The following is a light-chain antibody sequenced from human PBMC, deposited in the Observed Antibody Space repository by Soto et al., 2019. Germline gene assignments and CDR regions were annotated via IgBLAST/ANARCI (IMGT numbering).Light chain of an antibody. CDR2: GAS. CDR1: GDISNY. Sequence: DIQMTQSPSSLSASVGDRVTITCRASGDISNYLAWYQQKPGKVPKLLIYGASTLQSGVPSRFSGSGSGTEFTLTISSLQTEDVATYYCQNYNRAPWTFGQGTKVESK. CDR3: QNYNRAPWT. V-gene: IGKV1-27*01. J-gene: IGKJ1*01.